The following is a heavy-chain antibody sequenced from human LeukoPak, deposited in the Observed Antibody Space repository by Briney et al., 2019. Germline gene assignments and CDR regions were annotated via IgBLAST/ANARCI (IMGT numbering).Heavy chain of an antibody. J-gene: IGHJ6*04. Sequence: PGGSLRLSCAASGFTLSNHWMTWVRQVPGRGPEWVANVNRDGSETYYLDSVKGRFTISKDNAKNSLYLQMNSLRAEDTALYHWARNNGMDVWGEGTTVIVSS. CDR3: ARNNGMDV. CDR2: VNRDGSET. V-gene: IGHV3-7*03. CDR1: GFTLSNHW.